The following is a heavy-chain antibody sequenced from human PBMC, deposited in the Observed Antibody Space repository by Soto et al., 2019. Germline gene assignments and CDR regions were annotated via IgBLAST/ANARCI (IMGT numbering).Heavy chain of an antibody. CDR1: GYTFTGYY. CDR3: ARGFVANYYYMDV. J-gene: IGHJ6*03. V-gene: IGHV1-2*04. Sequence: ASVKVSCKASGYTFTGYYMHWVRQAPGQGLEWMGWINPNSGGTNYAQKFQGWVTMTRDTSISTAYMELSRLRSDDTAVYYCARGFVANYYYMDVWGKGTTVTVSS. D-gene: IGHD2-21*01. CDR2: INPNSGGT.